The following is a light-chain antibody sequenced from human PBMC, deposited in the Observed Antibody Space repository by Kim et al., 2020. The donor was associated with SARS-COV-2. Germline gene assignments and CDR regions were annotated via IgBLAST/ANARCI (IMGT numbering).Light chain of an antibody. Sequence: QTATPTGTGNSNNVGDQGAAWLQQHQGHPPKLLANRRNNRPSGISERFSASRSGDTASLTITGLQPEDEADYYCSAWDSSLSAWVFGGGTQLTVL. CDR2: RRN. CDR3: SAWDSSLSAWV. V-gene: IGLV10-54*01. CDR1: SNNVGDQG. J-gene: IGLJ2*01.